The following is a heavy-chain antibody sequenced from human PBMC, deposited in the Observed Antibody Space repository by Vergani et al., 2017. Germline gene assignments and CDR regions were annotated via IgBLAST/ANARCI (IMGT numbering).Heavy chain of an antibody. J-gene: IGHJ6*02. CDR3: ARFLTGTTIYYYYGMDV. Sequence: QVQLQESGPGLVKPAETLSLICSVSGGSVNSYYWSWIRQPPGKGLEWMGYVSFRGDTLYDPSVKGRMTISLNTSSNQFSLYLSSVTAADTAVYYCARFLTGTTIYYYYGMDVWSQGTTVTVSS. V-gene: IGHV4-59*02. CDR1: GGSVNSYY. D-gene: IGHD1-20*01. CDR2: VSFRGDT.